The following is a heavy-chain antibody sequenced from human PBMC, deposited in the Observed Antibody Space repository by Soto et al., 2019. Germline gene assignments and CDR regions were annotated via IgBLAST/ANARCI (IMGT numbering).Heavy chain of an antibody. CDR3: ARQQTFGGANDALDI. CDR1: GGSMSTNY. Sequence: QVQLQESGPGLVKPSETLSLTCTVSGGSMSTNYWSWIRQPPGKGLEWIGYINYSGSIKYHPSLKSRVTIGVHTSKNQFSLNLSSVTAADTAVYYCARQQTFGGANDALDIWGPGTKVIVSS. CDR2: INYSGSI. D-gene: IGHD3-16*01. V-gene: IGHV4-59*08. J-gene: IGHJ3*02.